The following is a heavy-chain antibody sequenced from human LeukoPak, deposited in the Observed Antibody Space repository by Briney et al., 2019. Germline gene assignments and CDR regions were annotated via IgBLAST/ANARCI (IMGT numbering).Heavy chain of an antibody. D-gene: IGHD2-2*01. J-gene: IGHJ6*03. V-gene: IGHV4-61*02. CDR2: IYTSGST. CDR3: ARDDRVVVPAAIRIYYYYYMDV. CDR1: GGSISSGSYY. Sequence: SETLSLTCTVSGGSISSGSYYWSWIRQPAGKGLEWIGRIYTSGSTNYNPSLKSRVTISVDTSKNQFSLKLSSVTAADTAVYYCARDDRVVVPAAIRIYYYYYMDVWGKGTTVTVSS.